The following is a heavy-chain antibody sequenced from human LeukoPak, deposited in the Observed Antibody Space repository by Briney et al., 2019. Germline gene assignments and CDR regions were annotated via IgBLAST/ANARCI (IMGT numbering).Heavy chain of an antibody. CDR2: MNPNSGNT. CDR1: GYTFTSYD. J-gene: IGHJ1*01. V-gene: IGHV1-8*01. CDR3: ARVYYGSGSYAPRYFQH. Sequence: ASAKVSCKASGYTFTSYDINWVRQATGQGLEWMGWMNPNSGNTGYAQKFQGRVTMTRNTSISTAYMELSSLRSEDTAVYYCARVYYGSGSYAPRYFQHWGQGTLVTVSS. D-gene: IGHD3-10*01.